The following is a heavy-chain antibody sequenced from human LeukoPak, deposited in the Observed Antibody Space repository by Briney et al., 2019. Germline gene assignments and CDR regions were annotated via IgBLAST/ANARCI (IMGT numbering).Heavy chain of an antibody. J-gene: IGHJ3*02. CDR1: GGPIRNSY. V-gene: IGHV4-4*07. D-gene: IGHD3-3*01. CDR2: IHGTLGST. Sequence: SSETLSFTCTVSGGPIRNSYWSWVRHSAGTGMQWIGRIHGTLGSTNHNPSLKSRVVMSLDTSSNQFSLRLSAMSAADTATYYCARIFDRDIWGQGTLVTVSP. CDR3: ARIFDRDI.